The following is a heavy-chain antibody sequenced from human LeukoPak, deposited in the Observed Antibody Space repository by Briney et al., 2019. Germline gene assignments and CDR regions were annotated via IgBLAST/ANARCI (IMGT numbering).Heavy chain of an antibody. CDR2: ISGSGGST. CDR3: AKDTRGYSYGSFHY. V-gene: IGHV3-23*01. Sequence: PGGSLRLSCAASGFTFSSYAMSWVSQAPGKGLEWVSAISGSGGSTYYADSVKGRFTISRDNSKNTLYLQMNSLRAEDTAVYYCAKDTRGYSYGSFHYWGQGTLVTVSS. J-gene: IGHJ4*02. CDR1: GFTFSSYA. D-gene: IGHD5-18*01.